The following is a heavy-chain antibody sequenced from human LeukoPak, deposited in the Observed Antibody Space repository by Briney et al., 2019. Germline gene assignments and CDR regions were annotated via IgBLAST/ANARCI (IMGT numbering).Heavy chain of an antibody. V-gene: IGHV3-23*01. Sequence: GGSLRLSCAASGFTFSSYAMSWVRQAPGKGLEWVSAISGSGGSTYYADSVKGRFTISRDNSKNTLYLQMNSLRAEDTAVYYRAKGGGQQLVFFDYWGQGTLVTVSS. CDR1: GFTFSSYA. CDR2: ISGSGGST. CDR3: AKGGGQQLVFFDY. D-gene: IGHD6-13*01. J-gene: IGHJ4*02.